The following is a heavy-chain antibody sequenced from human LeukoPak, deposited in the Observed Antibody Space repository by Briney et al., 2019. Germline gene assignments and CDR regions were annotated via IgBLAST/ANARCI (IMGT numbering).Heavy chain of an antibody. V-gene: IGHV3-66*01. CDR3: ARVTVRPWYYFDY. Sequence: GGSLRLSCAASGFTVSSNYMSWVRQAPGKGLEGVSVIYSGGSTYYADSVKGRFTISRDNSKNTLYLQMNSLRAEDTAVYYCARVTVRPWYYFDYWGQGTLVTVSS. CDR2: IYSGGST. D-gene: IGHD4/OR15-4a*01. CDR1: GFTVSSNY. J-gene: IGHJ4*02.